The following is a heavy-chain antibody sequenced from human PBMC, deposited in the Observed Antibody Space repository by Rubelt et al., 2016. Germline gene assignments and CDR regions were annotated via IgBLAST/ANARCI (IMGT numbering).Heavy chain of an antibody. CDR1: GYTFTSHA. CDR3: ARVIAAAGRDGNYFDY. J-gene: IGHJ4*02. Sequence: QVQLVQSGSELKKPGASVKVSCKASGYTFTSHAMNWVRQAPGQGLEWMGWINTNTGNPTYAQGFTGGFVFSLDTSVSTAYLQISSLKAEDTAVYYCARVIAAAGRDGNYFDYWGQGTLVTVSS. V-gene: IGHV7-4-1*02. D-gene: IGHD6-13*01. CDR2: INTNTGNP.